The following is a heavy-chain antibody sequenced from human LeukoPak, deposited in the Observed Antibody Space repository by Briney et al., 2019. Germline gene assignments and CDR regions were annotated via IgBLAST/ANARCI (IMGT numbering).Heavy chain of an antibody. CDR3: ARQTAMGRSGDY. CDR2: IDPSDSET. V-gene: IGHV5-51*01. CDR1: GYSFTSYW. D-gene: IGHD5-18*01. Sequence: GESLKISCKASGYSFTSYWIGWVRPMPGKGLGWMGIIDPSDSETRYTPSFQGQVTISVDKSLTTADLQWNSLKASDTAMYYCARQTAMGRSGDYWGQGTLVTVSS. J-gene: IGHJ4*02.